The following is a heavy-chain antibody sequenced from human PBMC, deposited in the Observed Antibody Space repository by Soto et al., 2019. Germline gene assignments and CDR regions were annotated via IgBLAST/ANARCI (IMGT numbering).Heavy chain of an antibody. V-gene: IGHV1-69*02. J-gene: IGHJ4*02. CDR2: IIPILGIA. CDR3: AMEYCSSTSCYREY. D-gene: IGHD2-2*02. Sequence: QVQLVQSGAEVKKPGSSVKVSCKASGGTFSSYTISWVRQAHGQGLEWMGRIIPILGIANYAQKFQGRVRIAADKSTSTAYMELSSLRPEDTALYYCAMEYCSSTSCYREYWCQGTLVTVSS. CDR1: GGTFSSYT.